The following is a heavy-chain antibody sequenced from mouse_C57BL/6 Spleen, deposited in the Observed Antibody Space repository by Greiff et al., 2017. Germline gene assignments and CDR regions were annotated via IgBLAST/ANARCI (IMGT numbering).Heavy chain of an antibody. CDR1: GFSLTSYG. V-gene: IGHV2-2*01. CDR2: IWSGGST. D-gene: IGHD1-1*01. CDR3: ARTTVKDWYFDV. Sequence: QVQLKESGPGLVQPSQSLSITCTVSGFSLTSYGVHWVRQSPGKGLEWLGVIWSGGSTDYNAAVISRLSISKDNSKSQVFFQMNSLQADDTAIYYCARTTVKDWYFDVWGTGTTVTVSS. J-gene: IGHJ1*03.